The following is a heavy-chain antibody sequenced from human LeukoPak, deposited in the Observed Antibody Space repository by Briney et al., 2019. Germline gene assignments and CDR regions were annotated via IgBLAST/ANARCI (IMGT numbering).Heavy chain of an antibody. CDR3: ARDRRVGCSFTTCCLFDY. CDR2: FSGSGDST. CDR1: GFTFSSYA. D-gene: IGHD2-2*01. Sequence: GGSLRLSCAVSGFTFSSYAMSWFRQAPGKGLEWVSLFSGSGDSTFYTDSVKGRFTISRDNSKNTLYLQMNSLRAEDTAVYYCARDRRVGCSFTTCCLFDYWGQGTLVTVSS. V-gene: IGHV3-23*01. J-gene: IGHJ4*02.